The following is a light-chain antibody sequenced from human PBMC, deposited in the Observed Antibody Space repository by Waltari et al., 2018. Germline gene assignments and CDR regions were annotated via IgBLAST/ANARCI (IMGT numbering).Light chain of an antibody. J-gene: IGKJ5*01. CDR3: MQGTHWPPIT. Sequence: DVVMTQSQLSLPVTLGQPASISCRSSQSLVHSDGNTYLNWFLQRPGQSPRRLIYKVSKRDAGVPDRLSGSGSGTDFTLKISRVEAEDVGIYYCMQGTHWPPITFGQGTRLEIK. V-gene: IGKV2-30*02. CDR1: QSLVHSDGNTY. CDR2: KVS.